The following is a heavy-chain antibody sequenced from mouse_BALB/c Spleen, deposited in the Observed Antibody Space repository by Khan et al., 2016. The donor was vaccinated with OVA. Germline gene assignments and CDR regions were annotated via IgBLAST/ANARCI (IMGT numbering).Heavy chain of an antibody. Sequence: QVQLQQSGAELARPGASVELSCKASGYTFTDYYINWVRQRTGQGLEWIGDIYPGIGNTYYNEKFKGKATLTADKSSSTAYMQLSSLTSEDSAVYFCARSGTGSFRYWGQGTLVTVSA. V-gene: IGHV1-77*01. J-gene: IGHJ3*01. CDR2: IYPGIGNT. CDR3: ARSGTGSFRY. D-gene: IGHD4-1*01. CDR1: GYTFTDYY.